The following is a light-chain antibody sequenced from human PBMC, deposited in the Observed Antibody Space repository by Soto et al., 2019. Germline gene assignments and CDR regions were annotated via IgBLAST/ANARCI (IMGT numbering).Light chain of an antibody. CDR1: NSDVVSYHG. CDR2: EGN. Sequence: QSALTQPASVSGSPGQSITIPCTGTNSDVVSYHGVSWYQHHPGKAPKLIIYEGNKRPSGVSNRFSGPKSGNMASLTISGLQAEDEADYYCCSYAYTNNWVFGGGTKLTVL. V-gene: IGLV2-23*01. CDR3: CSYAYTNNWV. J-gene: IGLJ3*02.